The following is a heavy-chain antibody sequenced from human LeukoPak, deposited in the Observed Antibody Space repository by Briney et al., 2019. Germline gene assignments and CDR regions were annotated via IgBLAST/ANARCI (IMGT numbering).Heavy chain of an antibody. Sequence: GASVKVSCKASGYTFTSSDINWARQAPGQGLEWMGWMNPNSGKTGSARKFQGRVAMTKNISISTAYIEVSSLGYEDTATYYCARGRPGLASAGTYDFWGQGTLITVSS. CDR1: GYTFTSSD. V-gene: IGHV1-8*01. J-gene: IGHJ4*02. D-gene: IGHD6-13*01. CDR3: ARGRPGLASAGTYDF. CDR2: MNPNSGKT.